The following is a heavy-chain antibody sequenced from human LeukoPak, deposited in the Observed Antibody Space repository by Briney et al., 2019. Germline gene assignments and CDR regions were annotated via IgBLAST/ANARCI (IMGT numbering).Heavy chain of an antibody. CDR1: GASISSSTNF. CDR3: ARLSKGRYFDWIFDY. Sequence: PSETLSLICIVSGASISSSTNFWGWIRQPPGKGLEWIGNIYYSGSTSYNPSLRSPVTMSVDRSKNQFSLNLTSVTAADTAVYYCARLSKGRYFDWIFDYWGQGTLVTVSS. D-gene: IGHD3-9*01. V-gene: IGHV4-39*01. J-gene: IGHJ4*02. CDR2: IYYSGST.